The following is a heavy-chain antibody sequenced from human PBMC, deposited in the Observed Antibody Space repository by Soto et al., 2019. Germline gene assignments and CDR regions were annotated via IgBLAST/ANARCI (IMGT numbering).Heavy chain of an antibody. CDR1: GFIFNLYV. CDR3: ARAGYDRSGHKDPQGGAFDV. CDR2: LSGQGQNA. D-gene: IGHD5-12*01. V-gene: IGHV1-18*01. J-gene: IGHJ3*01. Sequence: QVQLVQSGPEVKKPGASMRVSCKASGFIFNLYVINWVRQAPGQGLEWVGGLSGQGQNAHYAERFQDRVTITKDTSTATSYLEVTNLRSDDSAVYFCARAGYDRSGHKDPQGGAFDVWGLGTVVTVSS.